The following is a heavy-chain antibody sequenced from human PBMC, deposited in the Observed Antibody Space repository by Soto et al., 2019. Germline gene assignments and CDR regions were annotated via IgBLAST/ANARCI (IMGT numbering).Heavy chain of an antibody. D-gene: IGHD5-12*01. J-gene: IGHJ5*02. Sequence: ASVKVSCKASGYTFTNYSMHWVRQAPGQRLEWMGWINVGNGNTKYSQKFQVGVTITTDTSASTAYMELSSLTSEDTVVYYCAKKRWGSGSRWFAPWAQGTLVTVSS. CDR2: INVGNGNT. CDR1: GYTFTNYS. V-gene: IGHV1-3*01. CDR3: AKKRWGSGSRWFAP.